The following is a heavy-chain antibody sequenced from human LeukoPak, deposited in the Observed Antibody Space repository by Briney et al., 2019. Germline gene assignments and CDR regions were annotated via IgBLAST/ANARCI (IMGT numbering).Heavy chain of an antibody. CDR2: ISGSGGST. J-gene: IGHJ4*02. CDR1: GFTFSSYA. CDR3: AKGGWELQSRLFDY. V-gene: IGHV3-23*01. D-gene: IGHD1-26*01. Sequence: SGGSLRLSCAASGFTFSSYAMSWVRQAPGKGLEWVSAISGSGGSTYYADSVKGRFTISRDNSKNTLCLQMNSLRAEDMALYYCAKGGWELQSRLFDYWGQGTLVTVSS.